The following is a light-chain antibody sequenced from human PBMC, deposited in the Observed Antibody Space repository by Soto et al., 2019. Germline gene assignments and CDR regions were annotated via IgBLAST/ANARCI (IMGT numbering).Light chain of an antibody. CDR1: QIVSSSY. V-gene: IGKV3-20*01. Sequence: ETMMTQCPDSRALSRGGIATLSFKSSQIVSSSYLAWYQQKPGQAPRLLIYGASSRATGIPDRFSGSGSGTDFTLTISRLEPEDFAVYYCQQYGSSPRTFGQGTKVDIK. J-gene: IGKJ1*01. CDR2: GAS. CDR3: QQYGSSPRT.